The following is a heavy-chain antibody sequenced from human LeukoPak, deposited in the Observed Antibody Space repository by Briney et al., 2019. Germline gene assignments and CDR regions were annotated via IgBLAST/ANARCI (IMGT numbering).Heavy chain of an antibody. CDR2: INHSGST. Sequence: SETLSLTCAVYGGSFSGYYWSWIRQPPGKGLEWIGEINHSGSTNYNPSLKSRVTISVDTSKNQLSLKLSSVTAADTAVYYCARWASYYYYYMDVWGKGTTVTVSS. CDR3: ARWASYYYYYMDV. CDR1: GGSFSGYY. J-gene: IGHJ6*03. V-gene: IGHV4-34*01.